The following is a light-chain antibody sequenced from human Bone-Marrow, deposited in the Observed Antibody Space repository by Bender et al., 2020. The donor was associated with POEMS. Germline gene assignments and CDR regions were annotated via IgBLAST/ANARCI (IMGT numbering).Light chain of an antibody. CDR2: DVN. Sequence: QSALTQPASVSGSPGQSITISCTGTSSDIGGYNYVSWYQQHPGKAPKLMILDVNNRPSGFSNRFSGPKSGNTASLTISGLQAEGEADYFCISYTSSSTLVCGGGTKLTAL. V-gene: IGLV2-14*03. CDR3: ISYTSSSTLV. J-gene: IGLJ3*02. CDR1: SSDIGGYNY.